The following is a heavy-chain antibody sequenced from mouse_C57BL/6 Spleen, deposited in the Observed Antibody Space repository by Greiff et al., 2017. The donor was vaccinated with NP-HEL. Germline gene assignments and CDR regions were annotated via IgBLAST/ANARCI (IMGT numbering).Heavy chain of an antibody. J-gene: IGHJ4*01. Sequence: EVMLVESGGGLVKPGGSLKLSCAASGFTFSDYGMHWVRQAPEKGLEWVAYISSGSSTIYYADTVKGRFTISRDNAKNTLFLQMTSLRSEDTAMYYCARMGKDYYGSSFYAMDYWGQGTSVTVSS. CDR2: ISSGSSTI. CDR1: GFTFSDYG. D-gene: IGHD1-1*01. CDR3: ARMGKDYYGSSFYAMDY. V-gene: IGHV5-17*01.